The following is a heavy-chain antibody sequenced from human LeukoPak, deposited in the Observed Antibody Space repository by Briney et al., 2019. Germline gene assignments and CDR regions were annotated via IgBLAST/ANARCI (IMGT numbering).Heavy chain of an antibody. CDR2: MNPNSGNT. CDR1: GYTFTSYD. D-gene: IGHD2-2*02. Sequence: ASVKVSCKASGYTFTSYDINWVRQATGQGLEWMGWMNPNSGNTGYAQKFQGRVTMTRNTSISTAYMELSRLRSEDTAVYYCARTPTKYCSSTSCYTPYFDYWGQGTLVTVSS. V-gene: IGHV1-8*01. J-gene: IGHJ4*02. CDR3: ARTPTKYCSSTSCYTPYFDY.